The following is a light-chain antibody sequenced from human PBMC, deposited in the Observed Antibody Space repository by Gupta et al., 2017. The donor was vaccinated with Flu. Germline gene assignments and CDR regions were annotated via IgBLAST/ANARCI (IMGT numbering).Light chain of an antibody. V-gene: IGKV3-15*01. Sequence: PATLSVSPGERATLSCRASQSVSSDLAWYQQKPGQAPRLLIYGASSRATGIPARFSGSGSGTEFTLTISSLQSEDFAVYHCQQYNNWPHTFGQGTKLEIK. CDR2: GAS. CDR3: QQYNNWPHT. CDR1: QSVSSD. J-gene: IGKJ2*01.